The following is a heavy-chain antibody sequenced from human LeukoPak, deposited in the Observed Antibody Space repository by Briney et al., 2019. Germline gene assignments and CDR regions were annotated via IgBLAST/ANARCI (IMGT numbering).Heavy chain of an antibody. CDR1: GGSFSGYY. CDR3: ARGGRWLEE. Sequence: SETLSLTCAVYGGSFSGYYWSWIRQPPRKGLEWIGEINHSGSTNYNPSLKSRVTISVDTSKNQFSLKLSSVTPADTAVYYCARGGRWLEEWGQGTLVTVSS. V-gene: IGHV4-34*01. D-gene: IGHD5-24*01. CDR2: INHSGST. J-gene: IGHJ4*02.